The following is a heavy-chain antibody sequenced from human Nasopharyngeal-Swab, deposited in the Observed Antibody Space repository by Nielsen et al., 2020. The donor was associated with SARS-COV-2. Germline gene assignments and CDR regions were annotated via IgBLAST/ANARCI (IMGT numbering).Heavy chain of an antibody. V-gene: IGHV3-23*01. CDR3: AKDYYDSSGYYYV. Sequence: GGSLRLSCAASGFTFSSYAMSWVRQAPGKGLEWVSAISGSGGSTYYADSVKGRFTIARDNSKNTLYLQMNSLRAEDTAVYYRAKDYYDSSGYYYVWGQGTLVTVSS. D-gene: IGHD3-22*01. CDR1: GFTFSSYA. J-gene: IGHJ4*02. CDR2: ISGSGGST.